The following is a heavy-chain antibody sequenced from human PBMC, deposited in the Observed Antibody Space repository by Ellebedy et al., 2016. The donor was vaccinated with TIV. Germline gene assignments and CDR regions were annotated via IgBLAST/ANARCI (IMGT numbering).Heavy chain of an antibody. D-gene: IGHD4-23*01. Sequence: PGGSLRLSCKASGYDFTTFWIGWVRQMPGRGLEWMGIIFPGDSDTRYSPSFQGQVTISADTSTNTTYLHRRSLRAPDTAMYFCARHWHGGNSIDYWGQGTLVTVSS. CDR3: ARHWHGGNSIDY. V-gene: IGHV5-51*01. CDR1: GYDFTTFW. CDR2: IFPGDSDT. J-gene: IGHJ4*02.